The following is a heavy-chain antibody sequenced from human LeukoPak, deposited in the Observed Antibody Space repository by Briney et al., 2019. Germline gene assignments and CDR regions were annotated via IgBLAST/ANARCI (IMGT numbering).Heavy chain of an antibody. D-gene: IGHD3-22*01. J-gene: IGHJ4*02. Sequence: GESLKISCKGSGYSFTNYWIGWVRQMTRKGLEWMGIIHPGDSDTRYSPSFQGQVTISADKSISTAYLQWSSLKASDTAMYYCARLRDSRSYYGYWGQGTLVTVSS. CDR2: IHPGDSDT. CDR3: ARLRDSRSYYGY. CDR1: GYSFTNYW. V-gene: IGHV5-51*01.